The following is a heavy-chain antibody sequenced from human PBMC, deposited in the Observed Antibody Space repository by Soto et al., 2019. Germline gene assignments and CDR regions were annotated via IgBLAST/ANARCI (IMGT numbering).Heavy chain of an antibody. V-gene: IGHV1-69*01. CDR2: IIPIVGTG. CDR1: GGSFSSYA. CDR3: ARDPRAAGRPGMEV. D-gene: IGHD6-13*01. Sequence: QVQLVQSGAEVKKPGSSVKVSCKASGGSFSSYAISWVRQAPGQGLEWMGGIIPIVGTGNYAQNFQGRGTITADESTSTAYMQLSSLRSEDTAMYYCARDPRAAGRPGMEVWGQGTTVTVSS. J-gene: IGHJ6*02.